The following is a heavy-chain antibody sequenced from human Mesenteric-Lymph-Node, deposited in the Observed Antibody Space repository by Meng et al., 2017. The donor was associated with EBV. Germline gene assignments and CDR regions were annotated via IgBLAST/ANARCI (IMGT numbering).Heavy chain of an antibody. CDR1: GNIFNTYE. CDR2: INPANGDT. V-gene: IGHV1-3*01. CDR3: ATEHCRGWRGPPHP. Sequence: QLVHSWYDCKKHGVGVKVSCTASGNIFNTYEMRWAGQAPGQGVEWMGWINPANGDTTYSQRFQGRVNISRDTSAGTIYMELTSLRSEDTAVYYCATEHCRGWRGPPHPWGQGTLVTVSS. D-gene: IGHD6-19*01. J-gene: IGHJ5*02.